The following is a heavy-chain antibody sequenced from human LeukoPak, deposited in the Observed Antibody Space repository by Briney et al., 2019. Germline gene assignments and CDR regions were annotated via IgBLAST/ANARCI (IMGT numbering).Heavy chain of an antibody. CDR3: ARWHFDAFDI. CDR2: IWYDGSSK. J-gene: IGHJ3*02. Sequence: GGSLRLSCAASGFTFSSYGMQWVRRAPGKGLEWVAVIWYDGSSKYYADSVKGRFTISRDNSKNTLYLQMDSLTAEDTAVYYCARWHFDAFDIWGQGTVVTVSS. V-gene: IGHV3-33*08. CDR1: GFTFSSYG.